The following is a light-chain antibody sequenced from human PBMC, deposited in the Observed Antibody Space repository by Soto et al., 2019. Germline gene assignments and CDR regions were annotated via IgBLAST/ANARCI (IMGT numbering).Light chain of an antibody. CDR2: EVS. J-gene: IGLJ3*02. CDR1: SSDVGGYNY. CDR3: SSYTRSSTLV. Sequence: QSALTQPASVSGSPGQSITISCTGTSSDVGGYNYVSWYQQDPGKAPKLMIYEVSNRPSGVSNRFSGSKSGNTASLTISGLQAEDEGDYYCSSYTRSSTLVFGGGTQLTVL. V-gene: IGLV2-14*01.